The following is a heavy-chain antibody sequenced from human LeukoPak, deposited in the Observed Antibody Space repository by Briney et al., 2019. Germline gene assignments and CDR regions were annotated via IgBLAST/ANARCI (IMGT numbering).Heavy chain of an antibody. J-gene: IGHJ2*01. CDR3: AKSIEYCGADCYGYFDL. V-gene: IGHV1-2*06. Sequence: ASVKVSCKPSGYTFTGCYMHCVRQAPGQWLELMGRTIPNSGATNYAQTFQGRVTMTRDTSISTAYMELTTLRSDDTAVYYCAKSIEYCGADCYGYFDLWGRGTLVTVSS. D-gene: IGHD2-21*02. CDR2: TIPNSGAT. CDR1: GYTFTGCY.